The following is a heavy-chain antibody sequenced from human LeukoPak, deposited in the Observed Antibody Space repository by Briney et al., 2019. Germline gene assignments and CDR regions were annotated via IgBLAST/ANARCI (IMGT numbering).Heavy chain of an antibody. CDR1: RFTFSSYA. Sequence: TGGSLRLSCAASRFTFSSYAMTWVRQAPGKGLEWVSAISGSGGSTYYADSVKGRFAISRDNSKSTMYLQMSSLRDEDTAVYYCAMSDYSDYDYVWFHHWGQGTLVTVSS. J-gene: IGHJ1*01. V-gene: IGHV3-23*01. CDR2: ISGSGGST. CDR3: AMSDYSDYDYVWFHH. D-gene: IGHD3-16*01.